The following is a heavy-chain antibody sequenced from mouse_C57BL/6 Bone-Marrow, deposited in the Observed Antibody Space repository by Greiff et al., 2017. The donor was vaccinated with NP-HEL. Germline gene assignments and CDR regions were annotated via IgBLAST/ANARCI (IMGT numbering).Heavy chain of an antibody. CDR1: GYTFTSYW. CDR3: ARGGARGSSLYYYAMDY. Sequence: QVQLQQPGAELVKPGASVKLSCKASGYTFTSYWMHWVKQRPGQGLEWIGMIHPNSGSTNYNEKFKSKATLTVDKSSSTAYMQLSSLTSEDSAVYYCARGGARGSSLYYYAMDYWGQGTSVTVSS. V-gene: IGHV1-64*01. D-gene: IGHD1-1*01. CDR2: IHPNSGST. J-gene: IGHJ4*01.